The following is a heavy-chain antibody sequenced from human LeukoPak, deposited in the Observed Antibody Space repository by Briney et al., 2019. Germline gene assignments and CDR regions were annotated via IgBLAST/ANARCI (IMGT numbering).Heavy chain of an antibody. J-gene: IGHJ5*02. D-gene: IGHD7-27*01. CDR1: GDSISSGIYY. CDR2: IYYSGST. CDR3: ASYLRDNWGRFDP. Sequence: PSETLSLTCTVSGDSISSGIYYWGWIRQPPGKGLEWIGSIYYSGSTYYNPSLKSRVTISVDTSKNQFSLKLSSVTAADTAVYYCASYLRDNWGRFDPWGQGTLVTVSS. V-gene: IGHV4-39*01.